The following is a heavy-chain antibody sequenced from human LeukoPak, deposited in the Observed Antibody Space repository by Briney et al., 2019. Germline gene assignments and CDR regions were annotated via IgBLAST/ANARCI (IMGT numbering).Heavy chain of an antibody. D-gene: IGHD2-2*01. CDR2: ISGSSSTT. CDR1: GFTFSSYA. CDR3: AKGMEWVVVPAALDV. J-gene: IGHJ6*02. V-gene: IGHV3-23*01. Sequence: GGSLRLSCAASGFTFSSYAMSWVRQAPGKGLEWVSAISGSSSTTFYADSVKGRFTISRDNSMDTLFLQMNSLRAEDTAVYYCAKGMEWVVVPAALDVWGQGTTVTVSS.